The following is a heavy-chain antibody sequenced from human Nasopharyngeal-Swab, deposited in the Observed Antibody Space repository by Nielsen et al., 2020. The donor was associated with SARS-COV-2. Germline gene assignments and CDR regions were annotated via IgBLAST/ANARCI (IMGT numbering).Heavy chain of an antibody. CDR3: ARLPRNNWRLDS. D-gene: IGHD1-20*01. CDR1: GFTFTGYS. Sequence: GESLKISCAASGFTFTGYSMSWVRQAPGKGLEWLANIKEDGIEKHYVDSVEGRFTISRDSAKNSLFLQMNSLRAEDTAVYFCARLPRNNWRLDSWGQGILVTVSS. J-gene: IGHJ4*02. CDR2: IKEDGIEK. V-gene: IGHV3-7*03.